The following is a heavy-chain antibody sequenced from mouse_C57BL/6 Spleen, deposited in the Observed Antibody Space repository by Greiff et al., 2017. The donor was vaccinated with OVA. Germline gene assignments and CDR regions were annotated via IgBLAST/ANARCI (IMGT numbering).Heavy chain of an antibody. CDR3: ARGDGYYVSYYYAMDY. V-gene: IGHV5-17*01. D-gene: IGHD2-3*01. J-gene: IGHJ4*01. CDR1: GFTFSDYG. Sequence: EVKVVESGGGLVKPGGSLKLSCAASGFTFSDYGMHWVRQAPEKGLEWVAYISSGSSTIYYADTVKGRFTISRDNAKNTLFLQMTSLRSEDTAMYYCARGDGYYVSYYYAMDYWGQGTSVTVSS. CDR2: ISSGSSTI.